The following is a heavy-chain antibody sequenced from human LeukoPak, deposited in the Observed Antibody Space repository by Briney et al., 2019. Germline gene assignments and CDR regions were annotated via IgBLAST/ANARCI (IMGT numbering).Heavy chain of an antibody. D-gene: IGHD4-23*01. Sequence: ASVKVSCKASGYTFTSYDINWVRQATGQGLEWMGWMNPNSGNTGYAQKFQGRVTMTRNTSISTAYMELRSLRSDDTAVYYCARVPLRWSYYYYMDVWGKGTTVTVSS. V-gene: IGHV1-8*01. CDR1: GYTFTSYD. CDR2: MNPNSGNT. J-gene: IGHJ6*03. CDR3: ARVPLRWSYYYYMDV.